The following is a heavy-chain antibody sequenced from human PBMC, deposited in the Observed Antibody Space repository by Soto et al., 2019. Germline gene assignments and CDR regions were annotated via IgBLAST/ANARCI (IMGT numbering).Heavy chain of an antibody. CDR1: GFTFSSYA. CDR3: AKDRGSGDYGDYYFDY. V-gene: IGHV3-23*01. Sequence: SLRLSCASSGFTFSSYAMSCVRQAPGKGLEWVSAISGSGGSTYYADSVKGRFTISRDNSKNTLYLQMNSLRAEDTAVYYCAKDRGSGDYGDYYFDYWGQGTLVTVSS. CDR2: ISGSGGST. J-gene: IGHJ4*02. D-gene: IGHD4-17*01.